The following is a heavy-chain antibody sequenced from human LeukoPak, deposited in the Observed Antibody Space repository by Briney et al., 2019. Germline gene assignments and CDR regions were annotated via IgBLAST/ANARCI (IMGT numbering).Heavy chain of an antibody. CDR3: SVIRGYTNSWPLDY. V-gene: IGHV3-66*01. J-gene: IGHJ4*02. D-gene: IGHD5-12*01. CDR2: IYSGGST. CDR1: GFTVSSNY. Sequence: GGSLRLSCAASGFTVSSNYMSWVRQAPGKGLEWVSVIYSGGSTYYADSVKGRFTISRDNSKNTLYLQMNSLKTEDTAIYYCSVIRGYTNSWPLDYWGQGALVTVSS.